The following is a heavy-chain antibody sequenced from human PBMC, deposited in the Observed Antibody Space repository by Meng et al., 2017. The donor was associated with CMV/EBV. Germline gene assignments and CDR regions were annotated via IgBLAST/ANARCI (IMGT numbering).Heavy chain of an antibody. J-gene: IGHJ4*02. D-gene: IGHD2-2*01. V-gene: IGHV3-30-3*01. CDR3: ARDGCSSTSCFYFDY. Sequence: GESLKISCAASGFTFSSYAMHWVRQAPDKGLEWVAVISYDGSNKYYADSVKGRFTISRDNSKNTLYLQMNSLRAEDTAVYYCARDGCSSTSCFYFDYWGQGTLVTVSS. CDR1: GFTFSSYA. CDR2: ISYDGSNK.